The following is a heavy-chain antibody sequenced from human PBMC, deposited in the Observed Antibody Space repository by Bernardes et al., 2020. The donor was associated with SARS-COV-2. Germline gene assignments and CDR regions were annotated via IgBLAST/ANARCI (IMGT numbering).Heavy chain of an antibody. CDR1: GGSISSYY. Sequence: SETLSLTCTVSGGSISSYYWSWIRQPPGKGLEWIGYIYYSGSTNYNPSLKSRVTISVDTSKNQFSLKLSSVTAADTAVYYCARHTKLLWFGEFQFDYWGQGTLVTVSS. J-gene: IGHJ4*02. CDR2: IYYSGST. V-gene: IGHV4-59*08. D-gene: IGHD3-10*01. CDR3: ARHTKLLWFGEFQFDY.